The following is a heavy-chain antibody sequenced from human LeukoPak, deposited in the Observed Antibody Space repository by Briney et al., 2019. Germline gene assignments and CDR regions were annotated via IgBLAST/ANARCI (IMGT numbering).Heavy chain of an antibody. V-gene: IGHV4-34*01. CDR2: INHSGST. D-gene: IGHD3/OR15-3a*01. CDR3: ARAGLGGSYYMDV. CDR1: GGSFSGYY. J-gene: IGHJ6*03. Sequence: PSETLSLTCAVYGGSFSGYYWSWIRQPPGKGLEWIGEINHSGSTNYNPSLKSRVTISVDTSKNQFSLKLSSVTAADTAVYYCARAGLGGSYYMDVWGKGTTVTVSS.